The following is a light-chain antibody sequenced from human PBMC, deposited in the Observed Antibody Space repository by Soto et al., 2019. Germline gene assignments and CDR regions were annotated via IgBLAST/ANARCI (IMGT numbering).Light chain of an antibody. CDR2: EVI. Sequence: QSALTQPASVSGSPGQSITVSCTGTSSDVGRYNYVSWYQQHPGRAPRLIIYEVINRPAGVSNRFSGSKSGNTALLTISGLQAADEAEYYCCSYTRSSTLLFGGGTKGTVL. CDR3: CSYTRSSTLL. V-gene: IGLV2-14*01. J-gene: IGLJ2*01. CDR1: SSDVGRYNY.